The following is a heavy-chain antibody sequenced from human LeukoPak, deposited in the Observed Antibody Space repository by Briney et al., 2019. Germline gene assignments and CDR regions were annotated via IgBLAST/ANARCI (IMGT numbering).Heavy chain of an antibody. Sequence: GASVKVSCKASGYTFTGYYMHWVRQAPGQGLEWMGWINPNGGGTNYAQKFQGRVTMTRDTSISTAYMELSRLRSDDTAVHYCARYSSSWFPFDYWGQGTLVTVSS. J-gene: IGHJ4*02. CDR2: INPNGGGT. CDR1: GYTFTGYY. CDR3: ARYSSSWFPFDY. D-gene: IGHD6-13*01. V-gene: IGHV1-2*02.